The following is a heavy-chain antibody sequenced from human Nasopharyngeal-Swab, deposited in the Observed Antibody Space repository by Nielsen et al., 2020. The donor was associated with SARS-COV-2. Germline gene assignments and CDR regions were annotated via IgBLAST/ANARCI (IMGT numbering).Heavy chain of an antibody. J-gene: IGHJ4*02. D-gene: IGHD6-13*01. CDR2: TYYRSKWYN. Sequence: GRTYYRSKWYNDYAVSVKSRITINPDTSKNQFSLQLNSVTPEDTAVYYCAREPGGAAAGPLFDYWGQGTLVTVSS. CDR3: AREPGGAAAGPLFDY. V-gene: IGHV6-1*01.